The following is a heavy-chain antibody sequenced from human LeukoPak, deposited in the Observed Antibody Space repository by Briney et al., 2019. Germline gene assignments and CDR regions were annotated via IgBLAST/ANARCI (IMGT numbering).Heavy chain of an antibody. V-gene: IGHV4-61*01. J-gene: IGHJ4*02. CDR3: ARGQGFGWYYFDY. CDR1: GGSVSSGSDC. D-gene: IGHD6-19*01. CDR2: IYYSGST. Sequence: SETLSLTCTVSGGSVSSGSDCWGWIRQPPGKGLEWIGYIYYSGSTNYNPSLKSRVTISVDTSKNQFSLRLISVTAADTAVYYCARGQGFGWYYFDYWGQGTLVTVSS.